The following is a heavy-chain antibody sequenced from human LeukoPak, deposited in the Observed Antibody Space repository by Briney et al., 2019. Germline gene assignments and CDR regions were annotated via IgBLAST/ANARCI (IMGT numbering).Heavy chain of an antibody. V-gene: IGHV3-30*18. D-gene: IGHD3-10*01. CDR2: ISYDGSNK. Sequence: PGRSLSLSCAASGFTFSSYGMHGVRQAPGRARECVGVISYDGSNKYYAHSVKGRFTICRDNSKNTLYLQMNSLRAEGTAVYYCAKSNGGLVAMDRGVISLELDYWGQGALVTVSS. CDR3: AKSNGGLVAMDRGVISLELDY. CDR1: GFTFSSYG. J-gene: IGHJ4*02.